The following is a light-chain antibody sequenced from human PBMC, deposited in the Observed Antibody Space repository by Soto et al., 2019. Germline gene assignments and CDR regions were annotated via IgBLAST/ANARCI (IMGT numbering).Light chain of an antibody. Sequence: QSALTQPASVSGSPGQSITFSCTGTNSDVGGYNYVSWFQQHPGKAPKLMIYEVSNRPSGVSNRFSGSKSGNTASLTISGLQAEDEADYYCSSSTSSATRVFGGGTKVTVL. CDR2: EVS. V-gene: IGLV2-14*01. J-gene: IGLJ3*02. CDR3: SSSTSSATRV. CDR1: NSDVGGYNY.